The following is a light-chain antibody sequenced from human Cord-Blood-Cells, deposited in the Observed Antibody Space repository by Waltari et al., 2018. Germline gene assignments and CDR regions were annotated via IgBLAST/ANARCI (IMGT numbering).Light chain of an antibody. CDR1: NIGSKS. CDR3: QVWDSSSDLWV. J-gene: IGLJ3*02. CDR2: YDS. V-gene: IGLV3-21*04. Sequence: SYVLTQPPSVSVAPGKTARITCGGNNIGSKSVHWYQQKPGQAPVLVIYYDSDRPSGIPERFSGSNSGNTATLTISRVEAGDDADYYCQVWDSSSDLWVFGGGTKLTVL.